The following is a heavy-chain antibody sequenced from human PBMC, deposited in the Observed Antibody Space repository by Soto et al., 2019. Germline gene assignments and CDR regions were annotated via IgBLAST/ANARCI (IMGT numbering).Heavy chain of an antibody. D-gene: IGHD2-2*01. Sequence: QVQLVQSWAEVRKPGSSVRVSCKASGGTFDAYTITWVRQAPGHGLEWMGGIIPLFGTANYAQKFQGRVTITADESTTTAHMELSSLRSEDTAVYFCARLGTKAMDVWGQGTTVTISS. V-gene: IGHV1-69*01. CDR2: IIPLFGTA. J-gene: IGHJ6*02. CDR3: ARLGTKAMDV. CDR1: GGTFDAYT.